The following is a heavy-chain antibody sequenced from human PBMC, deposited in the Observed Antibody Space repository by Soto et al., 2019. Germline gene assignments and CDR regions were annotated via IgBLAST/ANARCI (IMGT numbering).Heavy chain of an antibody. Sequence: PGESLKISCRCSGYTFSNFWIAWVRHLPGKGLEWMGIIYPGDHETRYSPSFHGKVTISADKSINTAYLQWSSLEASDTAMYYCARRCSGGSCYSYGMDVWGQGTTVTVSS. J-gene: IGHJ6*02. D-gene: IGHD2-15*01. V-gene: IGHV5-51*01. CDR3: ARRCSGGSCYSYGMDV. CDR1: GYTFSNFW. CDR2: IYPGDHET.